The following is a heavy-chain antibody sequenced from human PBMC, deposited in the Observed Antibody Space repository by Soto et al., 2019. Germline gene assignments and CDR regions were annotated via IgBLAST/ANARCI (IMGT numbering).Heavy chain of an antibody. Sequence: NPVGSLRLSCAASGFTFSSYTMNWVRQAPGKGLEWVSSISSSGSYIHYADSVKGRFTISRDNAKNSLFLQMDSLRAEDTAVYYCARDVETSMDGLNYFDPWGQGTLVTVSS. CDR3: ARDVETSMDGLNYFDP. J-gene: IGHJ5*02. D-gene: IGHD5-18*01. CDR2: ISSSGSYI. CDR1: GFTFSSYT. V-gene: IGHV3-21*01.